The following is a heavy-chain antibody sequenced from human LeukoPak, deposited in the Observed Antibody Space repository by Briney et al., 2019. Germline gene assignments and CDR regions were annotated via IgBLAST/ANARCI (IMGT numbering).Heavy chain of an antibody. CDR3: AHSLITRYYYDSGGYEWVNYFDY. D-gene: IGHD3-22*01. J-gene: IGHJ4*02. CDR1: GISLSTSLVA. V-gene: IGHV2-5*01. CDR2: LYSNDDK. Sequence: KESGPTQVKHTQTHTLNSTFSGISLSTSLVAVRCIRQHPHKPLESHALLYSNDDKHYSPSLMSRLTIIKYTSKYQVVLTMTTMDPVDTATYYCAHSLITRYYYDSGGYEWVNYFDYWGQGTLVTVSS.